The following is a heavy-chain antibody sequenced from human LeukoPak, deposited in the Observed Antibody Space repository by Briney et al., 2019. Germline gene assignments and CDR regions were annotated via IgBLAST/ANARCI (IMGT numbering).Heavy chain of an antibody. CDR1: GFTFSSYG. D-gene: IGHD3-22*01. CDR3: AKDRKGYYFDY. J-gene: IGHJ4*02. Sequence: AGGSLRLSCADSGFTFSSYGMHWVRQAPGKGLEWVAVISYDGSNKYYADSVKGRFTISRDNSKNTLYLQMNSLRAEDTAVYYCAKDRKGYYFDYWGQGTLVTVSS. CDR2: ISYDGSNK. V-gene: IGHV3-30*18.